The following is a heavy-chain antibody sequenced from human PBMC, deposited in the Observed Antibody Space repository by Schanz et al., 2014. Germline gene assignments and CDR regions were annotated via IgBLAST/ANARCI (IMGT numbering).Heavy chain of an antibody. CDR2: ISYDGNNK. J-gene: IGHJ4*02. CDR1: GFTFSAYG. D-gene: IGHD2-15*01. Sequence: QVQLVESGGGVVQPGRSLRLSCAASGFTFSAYGMHWVRQAPGKGLEWVAVISYDGNNKYYADSVKGRFTISRDNSKNTLYLRMISLRAEDTAMFYCAREIPAGGHFDYWGQGTLVSVSS. V-gene: IGHV3-30*19. CDR3: AREIPAGGHFDY.